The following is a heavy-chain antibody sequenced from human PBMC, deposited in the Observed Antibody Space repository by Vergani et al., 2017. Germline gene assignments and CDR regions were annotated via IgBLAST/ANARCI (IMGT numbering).Heavy chain of an antibody. V-gene: IGHV1-69*06. CDR2: IIPIFGTA. J-gene: IGHJ5*02. Sequence: QVQLVQSGAEVKKPGSSVKVSCKASGGTFSSYAISWVRQAPGQGLEWMGGIIPIFGTANYAQKFQGRVTITADKSTSTAYMELSSLRSEDTAVYYCARAERDTAMVRGWEGGNNWFDPWGQGTLVTVSS. D-gene: IGHD5-18*01. CDR3: ARAERDTAMVRGWEGGNNWFDP. CDR1: GGTFSSYA.